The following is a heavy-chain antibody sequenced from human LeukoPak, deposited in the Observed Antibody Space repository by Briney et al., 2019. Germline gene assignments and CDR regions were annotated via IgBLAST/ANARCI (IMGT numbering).Heavy chain of an antibody. J-gene: IGHJ4*02. CDR2: INTNSGGT. V-gene: IGHV1-2*02. CDR1: GYTFTGYY. Sequence: ASVKGSCKASGYTFTGYYMHWVRQAPGQRLEWMGCINTNSGGTNYAQEFQGRVTMTRDTSISTAYMELSRLRSDDTAVYYCATPERGYIGYDFGSWGQGTLVTVCS. D-gene: IGHD5-12*01. CDR3: ATPERGYIGYDFGS.